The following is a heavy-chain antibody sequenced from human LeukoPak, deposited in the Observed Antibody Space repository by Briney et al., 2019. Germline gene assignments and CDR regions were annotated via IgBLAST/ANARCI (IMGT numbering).Heavy chain of an antibody. V-gene: IGHV4-31*03. Sequence: PSQTLSLTCTVSGGSISSGGYYWGWLRQHPGKGLEWIGYIYYSGSTYYNPSLKSRVTISVDTSKNQFSLKLSSVTAADTAVYYCARGFHYYDSSGYGWFDPWGQGPLVTVSS. J-gene: IGHJ5*02. CDR2: IYYSGST. D-gene: IGHD3-22*01. CDR3: ARGFHYYDSSGYGWFDP. CDR1: GGSISSGGYY.